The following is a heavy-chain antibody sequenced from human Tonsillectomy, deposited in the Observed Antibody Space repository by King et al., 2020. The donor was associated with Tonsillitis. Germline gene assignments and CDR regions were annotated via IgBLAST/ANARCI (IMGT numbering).Heavy chain of an antibody. V-gene: IGHV4-34*01. CDR2: INHSGRT. J-gene: IGHJ4*02. Sequence: VQLQQWGAGLLKPSETLSLTCAVYGGSFSGSYWSWIRQPPGKGLEWIGEINHSGRTHYSPSLGSRVTISVDTSKNQFSLKLSSVTAADTAVYYCARGRYYDDSATQPAGGGYWGQGTLVTVSS. CDR1: GGSFSGSY. CDR3: ARGRYYDDSATQPAGGGY. D-gene: IGHD3-22*01.